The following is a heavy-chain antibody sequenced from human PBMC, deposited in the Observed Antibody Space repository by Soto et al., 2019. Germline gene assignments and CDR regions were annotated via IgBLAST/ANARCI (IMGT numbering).Heavy chain of an antibody. D-gene: IGHD2-21*01. V-gene: IGHV1-69*02. CDR3: ARTRAATDSLYWFDP. CDR1: GGTFSSYP. Sequence: QVQLVQSGAEVKKPGSSVKVSCKASGGTFSSYPISWVRQAPGQGLERMGRIIPILNIANYAQKFQGRVTLTADNSTNPAYMELSSLRSEDTAVYYCARTRAATDSLYWFDPWGQGTLVTVSS. CDR2: IIPILNIA. J-gene: IGHJ5*02.